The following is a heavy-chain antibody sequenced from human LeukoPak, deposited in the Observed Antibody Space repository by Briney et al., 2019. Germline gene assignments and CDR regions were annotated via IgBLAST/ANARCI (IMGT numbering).Heavy chain of an antibody. V-gene: IGHV3-21*01. CDR3: ATGSERVATHKRRGHPNNFDY. CDR1: GFTFSSYS. CDR2: ISSSSSYI. D-gene: IGHD5-12*01. J-gene: IGHJ4*02. Sequence: GGSLRLSCAASGFTFSSYSMNWVRQAPGKGLEWVSSISSSSSYIYYADSVKGRFTISRDNAKNSLYLQMNSLRAEDTAVYYCATGSERVATHKRRGHPNNFDYWGQGTLVTVSS.